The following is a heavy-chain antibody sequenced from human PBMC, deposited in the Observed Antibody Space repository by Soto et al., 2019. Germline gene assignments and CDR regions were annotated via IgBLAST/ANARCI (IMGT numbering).Heavy chain of an antibody. CDR2: ITNSGGST. V-gene: IGHV3-23*01. Sequence: GGSLRLSCVASGFAFNSYAMTWVRQAPGKGLEWVSTITNSGGSTYYADSVKGRFTISRDNSKNTLYMQMTTLTAEDTAIYYCTKAHDYGYYGWFDPWGQGTLVTVSS. D-gene: IGHD4-17*01. CDR1: GFAFNSYA. J-gene: IGHJ5*02. CDR3: TKAHDYGYYGWFDP.